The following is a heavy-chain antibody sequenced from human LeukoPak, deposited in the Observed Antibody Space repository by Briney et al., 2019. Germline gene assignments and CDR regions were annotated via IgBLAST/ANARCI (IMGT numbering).Heavy chain of an antibody. V-gene: IGHV4-59*01. D-gene: IGHD5-12*01. CDR2: IYYSGGT. CDR1: GGSISSYY. CDR3: ARDGSGNDAFDI. J-gene: IGHJ3*02. Sequence: PSETLSLTCTVSGGSISSYYWNWIRQPPGKGLEGIGYIYYSGGTNYNPSLKSRVTISVDTSKNQFSLKLTSVTAADTAVYYCARDGSGNDAFDIWGQGTMVTVSS.